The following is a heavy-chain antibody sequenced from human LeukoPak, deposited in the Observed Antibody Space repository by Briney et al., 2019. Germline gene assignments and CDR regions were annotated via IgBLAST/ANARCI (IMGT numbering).Heavy chain of an antibody. CDR2: IKQDGGAK. CDR3: ARSGQGLAAAGVGY. J-gene: IGHJ4*02. V-gene: IGHV3-7*01. CDR1: GFTFSNFL. D-gene: IGHD6-13*01. Sequence: GGSLRLSCAASGFTFSNFLMTWVRQAPGKGLEWVANIKQDGGAKYYVDSVKGRFTISRDNAKNSLYLQMNSLRAEDTAVYYCARSGQGLAAAGVGYWGQGTLVTVSS.